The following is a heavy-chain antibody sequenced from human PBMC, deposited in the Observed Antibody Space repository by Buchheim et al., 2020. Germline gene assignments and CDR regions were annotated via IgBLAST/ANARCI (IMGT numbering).Heavy chain of an antibody. D-gene: IGHD6-13*01. CDR2: INPSGGST. J-gene: IGHJ6*03. CDR3: ARSIAAAGTKGSGDYYYMDV. V-gene: IGHV1-46*01. CDR1: GYTFTSYY. Sequence: QVQLVQSGAEVKKPGASVKVSCKASGYTFTSYYMHWVRQAPGQGLEWMGIINPSGGSTSYAQKFQGRVTMTRDTSTSNVYMELSSLRSEDTAVYYCARSIAAAGTKGSGDYYYMDVWGKGTT.